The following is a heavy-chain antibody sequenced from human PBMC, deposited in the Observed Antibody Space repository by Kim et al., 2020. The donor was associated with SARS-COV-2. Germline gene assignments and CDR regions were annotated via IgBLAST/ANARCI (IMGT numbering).Heavy chain of an antibody. D-gene: IGHD3-22*01. J-gene: IGHJ4*02. CDR2: ISTYNGDT. V-gene: IGHV1-18*01. CDR1: DYTFDNYG. CDR3: ARNYYDTSGFPGYFFDY. Sequence: ASVKVSCKAFDYTFDNYGLSWVRQAPGQGLEWMGWISTYNGDTNYAQNFQGRVSMTIDTSTTTGYMELRGLRSDDTAIYYCARNYYDTSGFPGYFFDYWGQGTQVTVSS.